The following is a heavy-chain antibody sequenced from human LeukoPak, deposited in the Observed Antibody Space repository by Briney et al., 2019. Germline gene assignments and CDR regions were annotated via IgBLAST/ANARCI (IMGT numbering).Heavy chain of an antibody. J-gene: IGHJ4*02. D-gene: IGHD5-24*01. V-gene: IGHV4-59*01. CDR3: ARDRDGYIC. CDR1: GVSISSYY. CDR2: IYYSGST. Sequence: SETLSLTCTVSGVSISSYYWSWIRQPPGKGLEWIGYIYYSGSTNYNPSLKSRVTISVDTSKNQFSLKLSSVTAADTAVYYCARDRDGYICWGQGTLVTVSS.